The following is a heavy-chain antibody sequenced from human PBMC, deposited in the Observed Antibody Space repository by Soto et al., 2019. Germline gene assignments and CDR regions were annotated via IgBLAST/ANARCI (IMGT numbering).Heavy chain of an antibody. Sequence: LRLSCAASGFTFSDYYMSWIRQAPGKGLEWVSYISFSGRNIDYADSVKGRFTISRDNAKNSLSLQMNSLRAEDTAVYYCARDQITKTARLYYFDYWGLGALVTVSS. V-gene: IGHV3-11*01. CDR1: GFTFSDYY. CDR3: ARDQITKTARLYYFDY. CDR2: ISFSGRNI. J-gene: IGHJ4*02. D-gene: IGHD6-6*01.